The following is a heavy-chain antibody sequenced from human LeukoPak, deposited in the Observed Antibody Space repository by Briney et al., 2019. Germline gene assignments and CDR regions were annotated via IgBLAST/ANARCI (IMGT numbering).Heavy chain of an antibody. V-gene: IGHV4-39*07. Sequence: SETLSLTCTVSGGSISSSSYYWGWIRQPPGKGLEWIGSIYKSGSTYYIPSLKSRVTISVDTSKNQFSLKLSSVTAADPAVYYCAGCITGTTCQHWGQGTLVTVSS. J-gene: IGHJ1*01. D-gene: IGHD1-7*01. CDR1: GGSISSSSYY. CDR2: IYKSGST. CDR3: AGCITGTTCQH.